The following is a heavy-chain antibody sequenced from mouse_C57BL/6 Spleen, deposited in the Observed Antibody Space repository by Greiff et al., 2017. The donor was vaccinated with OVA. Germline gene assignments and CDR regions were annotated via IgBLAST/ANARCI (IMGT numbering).Heavy chain of an antibody. J-gene: IGHJ4*01. CDR3: ALYKIYSNYARDY. V-gene: IGHV14-2*01. D-gene: IGHD2-5*01. Sequence: VHVKQSGAELVKPGASVKLSCTASGFNIKDYYMHWVKQRTEQGLEWIGRIDPEDGETKYAPKFQGKATITADTSSNTAYLQLSSLTSEDTAVYYCALYKIYSNYARDYWGQGTSVTVSS. CDR1: GFNIKDYY. CDR2: IDPEDGET.